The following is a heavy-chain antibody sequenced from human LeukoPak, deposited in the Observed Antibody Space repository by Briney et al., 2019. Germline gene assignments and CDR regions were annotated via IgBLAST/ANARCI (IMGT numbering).Heavy chain of an antibody. D-gene: IGHD5/OR15-5a*01. J-gene: IGHJ4*02. V-gene: IGHV4-39*07. CDR1: GGSISSSNYY. Sequence: KASETLSLTCTVSGGSISSSNYYWGWIRQPRGKGLEWIGSIYYSGSTNYNPSLKSRVTISVDTSKNQFSLKLSSVTAADTAVYYCAREETSTCSLGYWGQGTLVTVSS. CDR3: AREETSTCSLGY. CDR2: IYYSGST.